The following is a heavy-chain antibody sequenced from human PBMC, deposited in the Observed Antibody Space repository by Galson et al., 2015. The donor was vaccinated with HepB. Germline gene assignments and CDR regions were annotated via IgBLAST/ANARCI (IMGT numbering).Heavy chain of an antibody. D-gene: IGHD2-8*01. CDR3: ARVKRERVLMVYPNMFDP. CDR1: GFTFSSYW. CDR2: LKEDGSEK. Sequence: SLRLSCAASGFTFSSYWMSWVRQAPGKGLEWVANLKEDGSEKYYVDSVKGRFTISRDNAKNSLYLQMNSLRAEDTAVYYCARVKRERVLMVYPNMFDPWGQGTLVTVSS. V-gene: IGHV3-7*01. J-gene: IGHJ5*02.